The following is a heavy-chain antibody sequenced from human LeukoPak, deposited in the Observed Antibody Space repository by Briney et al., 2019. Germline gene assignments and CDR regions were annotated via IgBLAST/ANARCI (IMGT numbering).Heavy chain of an antibody. CDR1: GGSISSYC. Sequence: PSETLSLTCTVSGGSISSYCWSWIRQPAGKGLEWIGRIYTSGSTNYNPSLKSRVTMSVDTSKNQFSLKLSSVTAADTAVYYCARDEADYVGVGFDYWGQGTLVTVSS. V-gene: IGHV4-4*07. D-gene: IGHD4-17*01. CDR3: ARDEADYVGVGFDY. J-gene: IGHJ4*02. CDR2: IYTSGST.